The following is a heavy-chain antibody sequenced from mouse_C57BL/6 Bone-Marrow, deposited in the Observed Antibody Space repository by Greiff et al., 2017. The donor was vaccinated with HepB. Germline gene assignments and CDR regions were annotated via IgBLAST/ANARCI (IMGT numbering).Heavy chain of an antibody. CDR3: ASVLRYFDV. CDR1: GFTFSSYA. CDR2: ISDGGSYT. D-gene: IGHD1-1*01. V-gene: IGHV5-4*03. J-gene: IGHJ1*03. Sequence: EVKLVESGGGLVKPGGSLKLSCAASGFTFSSYAMSWVRQTPEKRLEWVATISDGGSYTYYPDNVKGRFTISRDNAKNNLYLQMSHLKSEDTAMYYCASVLRYFDVWGTGTTVTVSS.